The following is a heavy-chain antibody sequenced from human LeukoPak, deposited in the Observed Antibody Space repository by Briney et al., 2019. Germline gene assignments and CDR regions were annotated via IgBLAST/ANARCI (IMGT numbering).Heavy chain of an antibody. CDR3: ARDRGYSYGSDYYYYGMDV. CDR1: GFTVSSNY. V-gene: IGHV3-53*04. D-gene: IGHD5-18*01. Sequence: PGGSLRLSCAASGFTVSSNYMSWVCQAPGKGLEWVSVIYSGGSTYYADSVKGRFTISRHNSKNTLYLQMNSLRAEDTAVYYCARDRGYSYGSDYYYYGMDVWGQGTTVTVSS. CDR2: IYSGGST. J-gene: IGHJ6*02.